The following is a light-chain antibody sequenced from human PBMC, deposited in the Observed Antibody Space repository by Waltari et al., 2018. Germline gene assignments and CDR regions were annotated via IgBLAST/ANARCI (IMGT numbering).Light chain of an antibody. CDR3: QQYGSSHT. J-gene: IGKJ2*01. CDR2: GAS. V-gene: IGKV3-20*01. CDR1: QSVSSSY. Sequence: EIVLTQSPGTLSLSPGERATLSCRASQSVSSSYLAWYQQKPGQAPRLLIYGASSRATGIPDRFSGSGSGTDITLTISRLEPEDFAVYYCQQYGSSHTFGQGTKLEI.